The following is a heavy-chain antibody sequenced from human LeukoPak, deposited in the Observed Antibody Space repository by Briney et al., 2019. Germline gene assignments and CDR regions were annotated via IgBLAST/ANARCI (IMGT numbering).Heavy chain of an antibody. CDR1: GYTFTGYY. J-gene: IGHJ3*02. Sequence: ASVTVSCKASGYTFTGYYIHWVRQAPGQGLEWMGWINPNSGGTNYAQKFQGRVTMTRDTSISTAYMELSRLRSDDTAVYYCARDLTDNNSGWTLDAFDIWGQGTMVTVSS. V-gene: IGHV1-2*02. CDR3: ARDLTDNNSGWTLDAFDI. CDR2: INPNSGGT. D-gene: IGHD6-19*01.